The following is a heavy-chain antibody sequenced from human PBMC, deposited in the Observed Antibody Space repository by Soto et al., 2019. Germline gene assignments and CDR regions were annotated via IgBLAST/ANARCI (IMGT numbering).Heavy chain of an antibody. Sequence: GASVKVSCKASGGTFSSYAISWVRQAPGQGLEWMGGIIPIFGTANYAQKFQGRVTITADESTSTAYMELSSLRSEDTAVYYCARVEKGYCSGGSCYSDLFLDYWGQGTLVTVSS. CDR2: IIPIFGTA. V-gene: IGHV1-69*13. J-gene: IGHJ4*02. CDR3: ARVEKGYCSGGSCYSDLFLDY. D-gene: IGHD2-15*01. CDR1: GGTFSSYA.